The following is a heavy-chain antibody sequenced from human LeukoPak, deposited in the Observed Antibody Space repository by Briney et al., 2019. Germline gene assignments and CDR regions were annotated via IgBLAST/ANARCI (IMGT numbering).Heavy chain of an antibody. Sequence: ASVKVSCKASGYTFNTYGITWVRQAPGQGLEWMGWISVSNGNTKYTQKFRGRVTLITDTSTSTAYMELRSLRSDDTAMYYCARDRSLGMAGYNFDSWGQGTLITVSS. J-gene: IGHJ4*02. D-gene: IGHD5-18*01. CDR1: GYTFNTYG. CDR2: ISVSNGNT. CDR3: ARDRSLGMAGYNFDS. V-gene: IGHV1-18*01.